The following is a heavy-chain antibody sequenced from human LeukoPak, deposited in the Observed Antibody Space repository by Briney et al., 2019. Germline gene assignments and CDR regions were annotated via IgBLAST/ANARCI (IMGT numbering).Heavy chain of an antibody. CDR1: GFTFSSYS. CDR3: ARATMVRLDY. CDR2: ISSSSSAI. J-gene: IGHJ4*02. V-gene: IGHV3-48*01. Sequence: GGSLRLSCAAIGFTFSSYSMDWVRQAPGKGLEWVSYISSSSSAIYYADSVKGRFTISRDNAKNSLYLQMNSLRAEDTAVYYCARATMVRLDYWGQGTLVTVSS. D-gene: IGHD3-10*01.